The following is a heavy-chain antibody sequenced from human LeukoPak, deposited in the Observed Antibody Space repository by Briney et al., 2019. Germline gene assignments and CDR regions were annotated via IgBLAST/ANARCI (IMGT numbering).Heavy chain of an antibody. CDR3: ARGSRAYSSGWYFRGTWFDP. CDR1: GGSVSSGSCF. CDR2: IHYSGRT. V-gene: IGHV4-61*01. J-gene: IGHJ5*02. D-gene: IGHD6-19*01. Sequence: TPSETLSLTCTVSGGSVSSGSCFWSWIRQPPGKGLEWIGYIHYSGRTNYNPSLKSRVTISVDTSKNQFSLKLSSVTAADTAVYYCARGSRAYSSGWYFRGTWFDPWGQGTLVTVSS.